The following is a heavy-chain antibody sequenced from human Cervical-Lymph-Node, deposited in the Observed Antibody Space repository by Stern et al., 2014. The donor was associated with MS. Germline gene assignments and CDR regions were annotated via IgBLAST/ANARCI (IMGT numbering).Heavy chain of an antibody. CDR2: ISSTGTYI. CDR3: AREDV. CDR1: GFSFRSYN. V-gene: IGHV3-21*01. Sequence: EVQLVESGGGLVKPGGSLTLSCAASGFSFRSYNFNWVRQAPGKGLEWVSSISSTGTYIYYADSVKGRFTISRDNAKKSLYLQMNSLRAEDSALYYCAREDVWGQGTTVTVSS. J-gene: IGHJ6*02.